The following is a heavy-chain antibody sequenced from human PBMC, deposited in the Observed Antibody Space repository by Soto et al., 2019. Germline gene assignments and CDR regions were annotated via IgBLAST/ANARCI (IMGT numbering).Heavy chain of an antibody. CDR3: ARLKGDYFDY. V-gene: IGHV4-34*01. CDR1: GGSFSGYY. CDR2: INHSGST. Sequence: SETLSLTCAVYGGSFSGYYWSWIRQPPGKGLEWIGEINHSGSTYYNPSLKSRVTISVDTSKNQFSLKLSSVTAADTAVYYCARLKGDYFDYWGQGTLVTVSS. J-gene: IGHJ4*02.